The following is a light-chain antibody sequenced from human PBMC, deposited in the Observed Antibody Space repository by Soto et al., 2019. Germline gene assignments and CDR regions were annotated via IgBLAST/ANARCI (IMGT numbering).Light chain of an antibody. V-gene: IGLV2-14*01. CDR2: EVT. Sequence: ALTQPASVSGSPGQSITISCTGTSGDIGSYNRVSWYQQHPGKAPKLIIYEVTDRPSGVSNRFSGSKSGNTASLPISGLQAEDEAEYYCSSYTNINTRACVFGTGTKVTVL. J-gene: IGLJ1*01. CDR1: SGDIGSYNR. CDR3: SSYTNINTRACV.